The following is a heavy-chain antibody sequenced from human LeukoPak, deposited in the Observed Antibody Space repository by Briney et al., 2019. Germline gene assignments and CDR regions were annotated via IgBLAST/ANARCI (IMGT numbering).Heavy chain of an antibody. CDR1: GFTFSSYG. CDR2: ISYDGSNK. V-gene: IGHV3-30*03. D-gene: IGHD2-21*02. Sequence: PGRSLRLSCAASGFTFSSYGMHWVRQAPGKGLEWVAVISYDGSNKYYADSVKGRFTISRDNSKNSLYLQMNSLRAEDTAVYYCARDLRRAYCGGDCYDAFDIWGQGTMVTVSS. CDR3: ARDLRRAYCGGDCYDAFDI. J-gene: IGHJ3*02.